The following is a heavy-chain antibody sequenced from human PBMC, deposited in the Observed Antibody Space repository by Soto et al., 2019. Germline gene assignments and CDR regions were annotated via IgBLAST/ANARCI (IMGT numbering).Heavy chain of an antibody. CDR3: ARASLHYYDHLRDFDY. V-gene: IGHV1-3*01. CDR2: HNAGNGNT. J-gene: IGHJ4*02. D-gene: IGHD3-22*01. Sequence: QVQLVQSGAEVKKPGASVKVSCKAPGYTFTSYAMHWVRQAPGQRLDWMGWHNAGNGNTRYSQKFQGRVTITRDTSASNAYMDLSSLRSEDTAVYYCARASLHYYDHLRDFDYWGQGTLVTVSS. CDR1: GYTFTSYA.